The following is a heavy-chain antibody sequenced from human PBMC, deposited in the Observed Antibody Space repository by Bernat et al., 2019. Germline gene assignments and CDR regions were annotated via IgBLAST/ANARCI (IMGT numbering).Heavy chain of an antibody. V-gene: IGHV4-59*08. CDR3: ARNVRHRYYYYGMDV. J-gene: IGHJ6*02. Sequence: QVQLQESGPGLVKPSETLSLTCTVSGGSISSYYWSWIRQPPGKGLEWIGYIYYSGSTNYNPSLKSRVTISVDTSKNQLSLKLSSVTAADTAVYYCARNVRHRYYYYGMDVWGQGTTVTVSS. D-gene: IGHD2-8*01. CDR2: IYYSGST. CDR1: GGSISSYY.